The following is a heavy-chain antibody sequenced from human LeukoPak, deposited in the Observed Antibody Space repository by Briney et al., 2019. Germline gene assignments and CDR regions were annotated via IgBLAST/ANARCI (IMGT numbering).Heavy chain of an antibody. CDR3: ARDRSFPELDY. Sequence: GASVKVSCKASGYTFTSYGISWVRQAPGQGLEWMGIINPSGGSTSYAQKFQGRVTMTRDTSTSTVYMELSSLRSEDTAVYYCARDRSFPELDYWGQGTLVTVSS. J-gene: IGHJ4*02. D-gene: IGHD1-14*01. CDR1: GYTFTSYG. CDR2: INPSGGST. V-gene: IGHV1-46*01.